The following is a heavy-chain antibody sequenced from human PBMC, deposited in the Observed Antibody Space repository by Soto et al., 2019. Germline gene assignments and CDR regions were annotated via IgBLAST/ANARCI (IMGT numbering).Heavy chain of an antibody. CDR1: GFSVSSKY. V-gene: IGHV3-66*01. CDR3: ERDDVHCSGGRCYWVAMDV. CDR2: IQSGGST. D-gene: IGHD2-15*01. J-gene: IGHJ6*03. Sequence: EVQLVESGGALVQPGGSLRLSCTASGFSVSSKYMSWVRQAPGKGLEWVSLIQSGGSTYYAGSVKSSLTISRDNSENTLYLQMNRLRVEDTAVYYCERDDVHCSGGRCYWVAMDVWGKGTTVTVS.